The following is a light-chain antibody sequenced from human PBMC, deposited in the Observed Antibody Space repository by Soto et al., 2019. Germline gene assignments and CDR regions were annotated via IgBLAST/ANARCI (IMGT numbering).Light chain of an antibody. J-gene: IGKJ2*01. CDR2: AAS. V-gene: IGKV3-20*01. CDR1: RSFSSSY. Sequence: EIVLTQSPGTLSLSPGESTTLSCRASRSFSSSYLAWYQQKPGLAPRLLIYAASSRATGIPDRFRGSGSATDFTLTISRLEPEDSAVYYCQQYGPSPPYTFGQGTKLEIK. CDR3: QQYGPSPPYT.